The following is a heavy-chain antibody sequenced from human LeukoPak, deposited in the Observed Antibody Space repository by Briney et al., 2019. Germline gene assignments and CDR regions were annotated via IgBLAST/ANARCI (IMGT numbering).Heavy chain of an antibody. CDR3: ARDRRGYSGYDFFAYYYYYYGMDV. J-gene: IGHJ6*02. V-gene: IGHV1-24*01. CDR1: GYTLTELS. D-gene: IGHD5-12*01. CDR2: FDPEDGET. Sequence: ASVKVSCKVSGYTLTELSMHWVRQAPGKGLEWMGGFDPEDGETIYAQKFQGRVTMTTDTSTSTAYMELRSLRSDDTAVYYCARDRRGYSGYDFFAYYYYYYGMDVWGQGTTVTVSS.